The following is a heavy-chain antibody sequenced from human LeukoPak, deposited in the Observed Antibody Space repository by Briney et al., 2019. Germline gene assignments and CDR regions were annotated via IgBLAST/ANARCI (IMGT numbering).Heavy chain of an antibody. J-gene: IGHJ4*02. Sequence: GSLRLSCAASGFTFSSYGMHWVRQAPGKGLEWVALIWNDGSRKYYADSVEGRFTLSRDNSKNTLYLQMSSLRAEDTGVYYCARDAGMPVAGPDYCDYWGQGTLVIVSS. V-gene: IGHV3-33*01. CDR2: IWNDGSRK. CDR1: GFTFSSYG. CDR3: ARDAGMPVAGPDYCDY. D-gene: IGHD6-19*01.